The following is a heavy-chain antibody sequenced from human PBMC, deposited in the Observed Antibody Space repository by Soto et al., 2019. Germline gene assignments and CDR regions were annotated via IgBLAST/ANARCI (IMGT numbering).Heavy chain of an antibody. V-gene: IGHV3-23*01. CDR2: ISGSGGST. Sequence: EVQLLESGGGLVQPGGSLRLSCAASGFTFSSYAMSWVRQAPGKGLEWVSAISGSGGSTYYADSVKGRFTISRDNSKNTLYLQMNSLRAEDTAVYYCAKFSTLITMVRGAPDFWGQGTLVTVSS. D-gene: IGHD3-10*01. CDR1: GFTFSSYA. CDR3: AKFSTLITMVRGAPDF. J-gene: IGHJ4*02.